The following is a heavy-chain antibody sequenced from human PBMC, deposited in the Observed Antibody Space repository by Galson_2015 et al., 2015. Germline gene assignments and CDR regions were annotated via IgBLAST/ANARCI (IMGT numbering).Heavy chain of an antibody. Sequence: SLRLSCAASGFTFSSHWTNWVRQAPGRGLEWVANIKEDGSEKNYVDSVKGRFTISRDNAKNSVYLQMNSLRDEDTAVYYCARGQGIRVDHWGQGTLVTVSS. CDR3: ARGQGIRVDH. CDR1: GFTFSSHW. J-gene: IGHJ4*02. D-gene: IGHD3-10*01. V-gene: IGHV3-7*01. CDR2: IKEDGSEK.